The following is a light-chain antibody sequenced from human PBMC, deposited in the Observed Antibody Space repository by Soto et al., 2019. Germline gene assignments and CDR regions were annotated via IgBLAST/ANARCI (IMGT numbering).Light chain of an antibody. V-gene: IGKV1-33*01. J-gene: IGKJ4*01. CDR2: DAS. Sequence: DIQMTQSPSSLSASVGDRVTITCQASQDIRHYLNWYQQKPGKAPNLLIYDASNLRAGVPSRFSGSGSGTEFTFAISSLQPEEIATYYCQHYDHLPPLSFGGGTKVEIK. CDR1: QDIRHY. CDR3: QHYDHLPPLS.